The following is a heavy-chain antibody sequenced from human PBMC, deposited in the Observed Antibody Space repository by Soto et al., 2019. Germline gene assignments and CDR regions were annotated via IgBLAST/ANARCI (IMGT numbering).Heavy chain of an antibody. Sequence: GGSLRLSCAASGFTFSSYWMHWVRQAPGKGLVWVSRINSDGSSTSYADSVKGRFTISRDNAKNTLYLQMNSLRAEDTAVYYCARGDYDFWSGYPTSEYYYYYGMDVWGQATTVTVSS. CDR1: GFTFSSYW. J-gene: IGHJ6*02. CDR3: ARGDYDFWSGYPTSEYYYYYGMDV. V-gene: IGHV3-74*01. D-gene: IGHD3-3*01. CDR2: INSDGSST.